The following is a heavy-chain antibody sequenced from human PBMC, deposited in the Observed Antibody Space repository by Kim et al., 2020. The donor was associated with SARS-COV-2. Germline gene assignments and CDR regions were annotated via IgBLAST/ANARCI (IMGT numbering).Heavy chain of an antibody. CDR1: GGSISGRSDY. Sequence: SETLSLTCTVAGGSISGRSDYWAWIRQPPGKGLEWIGSIHYSGSTYYNPSLKRRVTISVDTTKNLFSLRLSSVSAADTAVYYCARQADHSSPRGTFVIWG. J-gene: IGHJ3*02. D-gene: IGHD3-22*01. CDR3: ARQADHSSPRGTFVI. CDR2: IHYSGST. V-gene: IGHV4-39*01.